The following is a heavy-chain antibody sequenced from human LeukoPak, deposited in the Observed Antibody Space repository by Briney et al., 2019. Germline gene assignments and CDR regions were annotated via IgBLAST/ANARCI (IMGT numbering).Heavy chain of an antibody. CDR2: ISYDGSNK. CDR1: GFTFSSYG. CDR3: AREGFYYGSGRLSILNWFDP. D-gene: IGHD3-10*01. J-gene: IGHJ5*02. Sequence: GGSLRLSCAASGFTFSSYGMHWVRQAPGKGLEWVAVISYDGSNKYYADSVKGRFTISRDNSKNTLYLQMNSLRSDDTAVYYCAREGFYYGSGRLSILNWFDPWGQGTLVTVSS. V-gene: IGHV3-30*03.